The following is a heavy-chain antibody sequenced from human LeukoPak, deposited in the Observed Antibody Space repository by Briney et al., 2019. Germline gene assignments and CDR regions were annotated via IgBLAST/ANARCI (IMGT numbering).Heavy chain of an antibody. V-gene: IGHV1-2*04. CDR1: GYTFTGYY. Sequence: ASVKVSCKASGYTFTGYYMHWVRQAPGQGLEWMGWINPNSGGTNYAQKFQGWVTMTRDASISTAYMELSRLRSDDTAVYYCAREGHIVATTYFDYWGQGNLVTVSS. CDR3: AREGHIVATTYFDY. CDR2: INPNSGGT. D-gene: IGHD5-12*01. J-gene: IGHJ4*02.